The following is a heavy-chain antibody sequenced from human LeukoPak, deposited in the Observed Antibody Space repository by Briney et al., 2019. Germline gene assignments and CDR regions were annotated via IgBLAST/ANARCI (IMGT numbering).Heavy chain of an antibody. J-gene: IGHJ4*02. CDR3: ASPVFGGLATRGAFDY. V-gene: IGHV3-49*04. CDR2: IRSKAYGGTT. D-gene: IGHD3-10*01. Sequence: GGSLRLSCTASGFTFGDYAMSWVRQAPGKGLEWVGFIRSKAYGGTTEYAASVKGRFTISRDDSKSIAYLQMNSLKTEDTAVYYCASPVFGGLATRGAFDYWGQGTLVTVSS. CDR1: GFTFGDYA.